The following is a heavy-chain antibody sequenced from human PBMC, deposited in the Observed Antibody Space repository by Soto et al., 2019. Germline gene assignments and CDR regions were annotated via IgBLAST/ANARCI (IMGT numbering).Heavy chain of an antibody. CDR1: GFTFSSYG. CDR3: ARGAYYYDSSGYRVDY. Sequence: QVQLVESGGGVVQPGRSLRLSCVASGFTFSSYGMHWVRQAPGKGLEWVAVIWYDGSNKYYADSVKGRFTISRDNSKNTLYLQMNSLRAEDTAVYYCARGAYYYDSSGYRVDYWGQGTLVTVSS. V-gene: IGHV3-33*01. J-gene: IGHJ4*02. D-gene: IGHD3-22*01. CDR2: IWYDGSNK.